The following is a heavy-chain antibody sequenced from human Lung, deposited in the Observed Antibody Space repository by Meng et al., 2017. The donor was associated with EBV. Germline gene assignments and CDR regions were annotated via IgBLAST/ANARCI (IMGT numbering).Heavy chain of an antibody. J-gene: IGHJ4*02. D-gene: IGHD5/OR15-5a*01. Sequence: HVPLQESGPGLVQPSQTLSLTCTVSGGSISSGGYYWRWIRQHPGKGLEWIGYIYYSGSTYYNPSLKSRVTISVDTSKNQFSLKLSSVTAADTAVYYCARVCEVCLDYWGQGTLVTVSS. CDR2: IYYSGST. CDR1: GGSISSGGYY. V-gene: IGHV4-31*03. CDR3: ARVCEVCLDY.